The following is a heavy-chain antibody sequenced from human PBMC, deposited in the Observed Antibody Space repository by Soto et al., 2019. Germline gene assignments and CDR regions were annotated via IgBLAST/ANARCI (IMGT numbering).Heavy chain of an antibody. CDR2: FDPEDGET. CDR3: ATPTLTPKMTTVTTNYYYGMDV. Sequence: GALVKVSCKVSGYTHTELSMHWVRQTPGKGLEWMGGFDPEDGETIYAQKFQGRVTMTEDTSTDTAYMELSSLRSEDTAVYYCATPTLTPKMTTVTTNYYYGMDVWGQGTTVTVSS. V-gene: IGHV1-24*01. D-gene: IGHD4-17*01. J-gene: IGHJ6*02. CDR1: GYTHTELS.